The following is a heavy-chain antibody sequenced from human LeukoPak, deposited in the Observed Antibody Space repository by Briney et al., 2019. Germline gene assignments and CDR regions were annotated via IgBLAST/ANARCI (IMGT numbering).Heavy chain of an antibody. V-gene: IGHV5-51*01. CDR2: IYPGDSDT. Sequence: GESLKISCQGSGYTFTSYWIGWVRQMPVKGLEWMGSIYPGDSDTKYSPSFQGQVTISVDKSTNTAYLQWKSLKASDAAMYYCARGDVVRGVSWFDSWGQGALVTVSS. J-gene: IGHJ5*01. CDR1: GYTFTSYW. D-gene: IGHD2-21*02. CDR3: ARGDVVRGVSWFDS.